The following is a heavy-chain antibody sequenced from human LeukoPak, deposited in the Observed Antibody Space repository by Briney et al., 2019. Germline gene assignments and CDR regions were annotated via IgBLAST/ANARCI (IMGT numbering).Heavy chain of an antibody. CDR1: GFTFSSYG. J-gene: IGHJ6*03. CDR2: ISYDGSNK. Sequence: PGGSLRLSCAASGFTFSSYGMHWVRQAPGKGLEWVAVISYDGSNKYYADSVKGRFTISRDNSKNTLYLQMNSLRAEDTAVYYCAKSSGPTTVTTLVYYYYYYMGVWGKGTTVTISS. CDR3: AKSSGPTTVTTLVYYYYYYMGV. D-gene: IGHD4-17*01. V-gene: IGHV3-30*18.